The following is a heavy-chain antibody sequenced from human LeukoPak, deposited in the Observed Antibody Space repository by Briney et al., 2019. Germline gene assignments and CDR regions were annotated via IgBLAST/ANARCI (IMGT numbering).Heavy chain of an antibody. CDR3: ASPGSSSWYASDY. CDR1: GFTFSDYY. V-gene: IGHV3-11*01. J-gene: IGHJ4*02. D-gene: IGHD6-13*01. Sequence: PGGSLRLSCAASGFTFSDYYMSWIRQAPGKGLEWVSYISSSGSTIYYADSVKGRFTISRDNAKNSLYLQMNSPRAEDTAVYYCASPGSSSWYASDYWGQGTLVTVSS. CDR2: ISSSGSTI.